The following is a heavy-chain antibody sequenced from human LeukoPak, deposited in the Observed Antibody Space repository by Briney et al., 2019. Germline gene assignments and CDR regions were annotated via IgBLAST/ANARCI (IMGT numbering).Heavy chain of an antibody. D-gene: IGHD3-10*01. CDR1: GFTFSVYS. CDR3: ARDEDYGSDY. V-gene: IGHV3-21*04. Sequence: PGGSLRLSCAASGFTFSVYSMNWLRQSPGKGLEWVSSISSSSSYIYYADSVKGRFTISRDNAKNSLYLQMNSLRAEDTAVYYCARDEDYGSDYWGQGTLVTVSS. CDR2: ISSSSSYI. J-gene: IGHJ4*02.